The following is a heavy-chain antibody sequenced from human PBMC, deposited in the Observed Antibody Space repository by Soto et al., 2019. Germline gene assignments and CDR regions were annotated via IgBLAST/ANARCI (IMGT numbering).Heavy chain of an antibody. CDR1: GGSFSGYY. Sequence: QVQLQQWGAGLLKPSETLSLTCAVYGGSFSGYYWSWIRQPPGKGLEWIGEINHSGSTNYNPSLKSRVTISVDTSKNQFSLKLSSVTAADTAVYYCARGPGWPRRDCAFDIWGQGTMVTVSS. CDR3: ARGPGWPRRDCAFDI. V-gene: IGHV4-34*01. CDR2: INHSGST. D-gene: IGHD5-12*01. J-gene: IGHJ3*02.